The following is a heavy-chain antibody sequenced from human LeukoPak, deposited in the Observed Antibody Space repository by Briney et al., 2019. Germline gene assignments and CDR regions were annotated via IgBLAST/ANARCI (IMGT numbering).Heavy chain of an antibody. CDR2: MSYDGSNK. V-gene: IGHV3-30*04. D-gene: IGHD2-15*01. Sequence: GGSLRLSCAASGFTFDIYAMHWVSQAPGRGLEWEAVMSYDGSNKYYADSVKGRFTISRDNSQNTLHLQMSSLRVADTAVYYCARDQVQLCSSGSCYVIDNWGPGTLVAVSS. CDR1: GFTFDIYA. CDR3: ARDQVQLCSSGSCYVIDN. J-gene: IGHJ4*02.